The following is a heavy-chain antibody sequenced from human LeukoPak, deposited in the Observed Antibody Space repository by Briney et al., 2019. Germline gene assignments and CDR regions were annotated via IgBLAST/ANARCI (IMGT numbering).Heavy chain of an antibody. CDR1: GITFSGNW. V-gene: IGHV3-7*01. CDR3: AREI. J-gene: IGHJ4*02. Sequence: GGSLRLSCADSGITFSGNWMSWVRQAPGKGLEWVAHIKPDGSEKYYVDSVRGRFTISRDNAENSLYLEMNSLRAEDTAVYYCAREIWGQGTLVTVSS. CDR2: IKPDGSEK.